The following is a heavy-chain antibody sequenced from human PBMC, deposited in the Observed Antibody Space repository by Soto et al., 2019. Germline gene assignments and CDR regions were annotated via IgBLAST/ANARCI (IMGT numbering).Heavy chain of an antibody. V-gene: IGHV4-59*01. CDR1: GGSISSYY. Sequence: QVQLQESGPGLVKPSETLSLTCTVSGGSISSYYWSWIRQPPGKGLEWIGYIYYSGTTNYSPSLKSRVTISVDTSKNQFSLNLSSVAAADTAVYYWARVLLWFGEVYFDYWGQGTLVTVSS. CDR2: IYYSGTT. CDR3: ARVLLWFGEVYFDY. D-gene: IGHD3-10*01. J-gene: IGHJ4*02.